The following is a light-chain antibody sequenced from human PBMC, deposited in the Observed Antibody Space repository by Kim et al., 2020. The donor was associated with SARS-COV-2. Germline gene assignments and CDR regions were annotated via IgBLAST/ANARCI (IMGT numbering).Light chain of an antibody. CDR1: QSVSSSY. J-gene: IGKJ2*03. CDR2: SAS. Sequence: EIVLTQSPGTLSLSPGERATLSCRASQSVSSSYLAWYQQKPSQAPRLLIYSASSRATGIPDRFSGSGSGTDFTLTISRLEPEDFAVYYCQQYGSSPPQYSFGQGTKLEI. CDR3: QQYGSSPPQYS. V-gene: IGKV3-20*01.